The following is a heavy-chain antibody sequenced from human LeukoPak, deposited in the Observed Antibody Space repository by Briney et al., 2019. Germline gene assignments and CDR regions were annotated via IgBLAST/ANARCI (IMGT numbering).Heavy chain of an antibody. D-gene: IGHD5-18*01. V-gene: IGHV3-23*01. Sequence: GGSLRLSCAASGFTFSSYSMNWVRQAPGKGLEWVSTISGSGGSTYYADSVKGRFTISRDNSKNTLYLQMNSLRAEDTAVYYCAKGGYTQIDYGMDVWGKGTTVTVSS. CDR2: ISGSGGST. J-gene: IGHJ6*04. CDR1: GFTFSSYS. CDR3: AKGGYTQIDYGMDV.